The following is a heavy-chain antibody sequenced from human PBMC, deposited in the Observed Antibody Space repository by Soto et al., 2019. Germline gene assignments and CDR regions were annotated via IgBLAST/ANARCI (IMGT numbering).Heavy chain of an antibody. D-gene: IGHD3-10*01. CDR1: GYTFSNYA. J-gene: IGHJ4*02. CDR3: ASPSYGSGNYY. V-gene: IGHV1-3*01. Sequence: QVQLVQSGAEVKKPGASVKVSCKASGYTFSNYALHWVRQAPGQRLEWMGWINADNGNPKYSQKFQGRVTFTRDTSASTAYMDLSSLRSEDTAVYYCASPSYGSGNYYWGQGTLVTVSS. CDR2: INADNGNP.